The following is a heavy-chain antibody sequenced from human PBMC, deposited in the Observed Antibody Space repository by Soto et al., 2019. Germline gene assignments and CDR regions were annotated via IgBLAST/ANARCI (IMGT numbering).Heavy chain of an antibody. CDR1: GYTYTSYG. J-gene: IGHJ4*02. Sequence: ASVKVSCKASGYTYTSYGISWVRQAPGQGLEWMGWISAYNGNTNYAQKLQGRVTMTTDTSTSTAYMELRSLRSDDTAVYYCARDDCSGGSCYLDYWGQGTLVTVSS. CDR2: ISAYNGNT. V-gene: IGHV1-18*01. CDR3: ARDDCSGGSCYLDY. D-gene: IGHD2-15*01.